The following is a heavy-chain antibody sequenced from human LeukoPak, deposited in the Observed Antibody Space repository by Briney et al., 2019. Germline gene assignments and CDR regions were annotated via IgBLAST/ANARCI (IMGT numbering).Heavy chain of an antibody. D-gene: IGHD4-17*01. CDR2: ISSSSSYI. Sequence: GGSLRLSCAASGFTFSSYSMNWVRQAPGKGLEWVSSISSSSSYIYYADSVKGRFTISRDNPKNSLYLQMNSLRAEDTAVYYCATTPRAMTTVTTGYWGQGTLVTVSS. CDR3: ATTPRAMTTVTTGY. V-gene: IGHV3-21*01. J-gene: IGHJ4*02. CDR1: GFTFSSYS.